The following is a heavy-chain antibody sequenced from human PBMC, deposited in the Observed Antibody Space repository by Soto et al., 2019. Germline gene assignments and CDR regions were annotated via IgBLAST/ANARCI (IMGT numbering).Heavy chain of an antibody. V-gene: IGHV3-30-3*01. Sequence: QVQLVESGGGVVQPGRSLRLSCAASGFTFSSYAMHWVRQAPGKGLEWVAVISYDGSNKYYADSVKGRFTISRDNSKNPRYLQLSSPRAEDTDVYYCARDQRRGEGYNNVGYWGQGTLVTVSS. CDR1: GFTFSSYA. J-gene: IGHJ4*02. CDR2: ISYDGSNK. D-gene: IGHD4-4*01. CDR3: ARDQRRGEGYNNVGY.